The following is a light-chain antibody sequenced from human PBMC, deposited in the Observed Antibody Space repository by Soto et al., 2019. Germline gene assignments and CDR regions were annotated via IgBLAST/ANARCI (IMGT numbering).Light chain of an antibody. CDR3: MQGTHWPIT. CDR2: KVS. J-gene: IGKJ5*01. V-gene: IGKV2-30*01. CDR1: QRLVYSDGNTY. Sequence: DVVLTQSPLSLPVTLGRPSSIAFRSSQRLVYSDGNTYLTWFQQRPGQSPRRLIYKVSNRDSGVPARFSGSGSGTDFALKISRVEAEDVGVYYCMQGTHWPITFGQGTRLGIK.